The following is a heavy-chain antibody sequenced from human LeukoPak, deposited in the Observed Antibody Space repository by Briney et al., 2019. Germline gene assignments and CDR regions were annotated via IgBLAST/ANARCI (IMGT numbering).Heavy chain of an antibody. CDR3: AKAGGSTWDPFDY. D-gene: IGHD6-13*01. CDR1: GFTFSNYG. V-gene: IGHV3-30*02. CDR2: IRSDGSNK. J-gene: IGHJ4*02. Sequence: GGSLRLSCAASGFTFSNYGIHWVRQGPGKGLEWLAFIRSDGSNKYYGDSVKGRFTISRDNSRNTLYLQMNSLRAEDTAVYYCAKAGGSTWDPFDYWGQGTLVTVSS.